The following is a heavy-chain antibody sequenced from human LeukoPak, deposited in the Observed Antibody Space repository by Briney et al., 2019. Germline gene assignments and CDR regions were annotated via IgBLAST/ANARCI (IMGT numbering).Heavy chain of an antibody. D-gene: IGHD3-10*01. V-gene: IGHV3-23*01. Sequence: PGGALRLSCAASGFTLSSYAMSWVRQAPRKGLEWVSAISGSGGSTYYADSVKGRFTISRDNSTDTLYLQTNSLRAEDTAVYYCAKERAPYYYGSGTQAGESYFDYWGQGNLGTASS. J-gene: IGHJ4*02. CDR1: GFTLSSYA. CDR2: ISGSGGST. CDR3: AKERAPYYYGSGTQAGESYFDY.